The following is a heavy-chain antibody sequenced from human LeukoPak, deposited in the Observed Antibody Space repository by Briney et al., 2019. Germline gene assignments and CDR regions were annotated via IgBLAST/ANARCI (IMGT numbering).Heavy chain of an antibody. V-gene: IGHV1-8*01. CDR3: ARAFSLLIAGAFDP. CDR1: GYTFTSYD. D-gene: IGHD6-19*01. J-gene: IGHJ5*02. Sequence: ASVKVSCKASGYTFTSYDINWVRQATGQGLEWMGWMNPDSGNTGHAQKFQGRVTMTRNTSISTAYMELSSLRSEDTAVYYCARAFSLLIAGAFDPWGQGTLVTVSS. CDR2: MNPDSGNT.